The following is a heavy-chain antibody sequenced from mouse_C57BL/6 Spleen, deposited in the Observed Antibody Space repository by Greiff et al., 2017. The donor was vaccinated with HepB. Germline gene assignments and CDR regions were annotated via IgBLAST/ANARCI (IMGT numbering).Heavy chain of an antibody. CDR1: GFTFSDYG. J-gene: IGHJ2*01. CDR2: ISSGSSTI. V-gene: IGHV5-17*01. CDR3: ARDSVLDY. Sequence: EVNLVESGGGLVKPGGSLKLSCAASGFTFSDYGMHWVRQAPEKGLEWVAYISSGSSTIYYADTVKGRFTISRDNAKNTLFLQMTSLRSEDTAMYYCARDSVLDYWGQGTTLTVSS.